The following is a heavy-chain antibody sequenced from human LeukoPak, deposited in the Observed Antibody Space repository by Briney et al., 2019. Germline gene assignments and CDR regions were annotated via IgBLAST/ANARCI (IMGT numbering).Heavy chain of an antibody. CDR3: ARDLGMVGSSWDFDY. J-gene: IGHJ4*02. CDR2: ISSSSSYI. Sequence: GGSLRLSCAASGFTFSSYEMNWVRQAPGKGLEWVSYISSSSSYIYYADSVKGRFTISRDNAKNSLYLQMNSLRAEDTAVYYCARDLGMVGSSWDFDYWGQGTLVTVSS. D-gene: IGHD6-13*01. CDR1: GFTFSSYE. V-gene: IGHV3-21*05.